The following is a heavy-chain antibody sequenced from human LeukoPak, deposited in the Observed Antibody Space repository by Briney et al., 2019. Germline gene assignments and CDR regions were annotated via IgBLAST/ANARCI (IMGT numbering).Heavy chain of an antibody. CDR1: GGSISSGSYY. V-gene: IGHV4-61*02. D-gene: IGHD1/OR15-1a*01. Sequence: SQTLSLTCTVSGGSISSGSYYWSWIRQPAGKGLEWIGRIYTSGSTNYNPSLKSRVTISVDTSKNQFSLKLSSVTAADTAVYYCARDLEQPFVELSFDYWGQGTLVTVSS. CDR2: IYTSGST. J-gene: IGHJ4*02. CDR3: ARDLEQPFVELSFDY.